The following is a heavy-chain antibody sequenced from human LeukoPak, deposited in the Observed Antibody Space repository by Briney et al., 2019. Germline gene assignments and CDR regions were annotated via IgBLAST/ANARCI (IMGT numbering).Heavy chain of an antibody. Sequence: GGTLRLSCAASGFTFSNYWMSWVRQAPGKGLEWVANIKHDGSVKYYLDSVKGRFTLSRDNAKNSLYLQMNSLRAEDTAVYYCARQQWLDGAYYFDYWGQGTLVTVSS. J-gene: IGHJ4*02. CDR3: ARQQWLDGAYYFDY. CDR2: IKHDGSVK. V-gene: IGHV3-7*01. CDR1: GFTFSNYW. D-gene: IGHD6-19*01.